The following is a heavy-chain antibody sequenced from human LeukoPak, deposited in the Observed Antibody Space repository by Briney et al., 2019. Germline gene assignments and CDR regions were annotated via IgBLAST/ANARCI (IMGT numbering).Heavy chain of an antibody. V-gene: IGHV4-4*07. CDR2: IYTSGTT. CDR1: GGFISSYY. J-gene: IGHJ4*02. Sequence: SETLSLTCTVSGGFISSYYWSWIRQPAGKGLEWIGRIYTSGTTNYNPSLKSRLAMSIDTSKNQFSLKLSSVNAADTAVYYCARDFEYWGQGILVTVSS. CDR3: ARDFEY.